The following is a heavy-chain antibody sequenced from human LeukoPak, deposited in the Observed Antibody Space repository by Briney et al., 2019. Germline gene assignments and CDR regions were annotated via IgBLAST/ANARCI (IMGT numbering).Heavy chain of an antibody. Sequence: SETLSLTCAVYGGSFSGYYWSWIRQPPGKGLECIGYVSYSGRTNHNPSLKSRVTISADTSKNQFSLKLTSVTAADTAVYYCARHERGAENLDYWGQGTLVTVSS. V-gene: IGHV4-59*08. CDR2: VSYSGRT. J-gene: IGHJ4*02. CDR1: GGSFSGYY. CDR3: ARHERGAENLDY. D-gene: IGHD1-1*01.